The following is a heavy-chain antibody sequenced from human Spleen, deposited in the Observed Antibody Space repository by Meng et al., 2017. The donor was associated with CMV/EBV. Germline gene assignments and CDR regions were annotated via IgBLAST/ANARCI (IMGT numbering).Heavy chain of an antibody. CDR1: GFTFSDYY. Sequence: QVLLVAAGGGLVKPGGSLSLSCAASGFTFSDYYMRWIRAAPGKGLEWVSYISSSSSYTNYADSVKGRFTISRDNAKNSLYLQMNSLRAEDTAVYYCARDPPDWYFDLWGRGTLVTVSS. J-gene: IGHJ2*01. V-gene: IGHV3-11*05. CDR3: ARDPPDWYFDL. CDR2: ISSSSSYT.